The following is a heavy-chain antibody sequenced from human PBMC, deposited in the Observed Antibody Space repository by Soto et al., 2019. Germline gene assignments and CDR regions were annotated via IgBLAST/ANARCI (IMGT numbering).Heavy chain of an antibody. CDR2: IIPIFGTA. V-gene: IGHV1-69*12. CDR3: ARDPYCGGDRGHFDC. Sequence: QVQLVQSGAEVKKPGSSVKVSCKASGGTVSSYAISWVRQAPGQGLEWMGGIIPIFGTANYAQKYQGRATITADESTSTAYMELSSLRPEDTAVYYCARDPYCGGDRGHFDCWGQGTRVTVSS. CDR1: GGTVSSYA. D-gene: IGHD2-21*02. J-gene: IGHJ4*02.